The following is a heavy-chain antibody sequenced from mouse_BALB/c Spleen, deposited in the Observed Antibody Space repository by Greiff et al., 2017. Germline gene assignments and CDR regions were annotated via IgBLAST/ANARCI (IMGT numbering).Heavy chain of an antibody. CDR1: GYSFTSYY. CDR2: IDPFNGGT. D-gene: IGHD2-14*01. Sequence: EVQLQQSGPELMKPGASVKISCKASGYSFTSYYMHWVKQSHGKSLEWIGYIDPFNGGTSYNQKFKGKATLTVDKSSSTAYMHLSSLTSEDSAVYYCARYDRYADYWGQGTTLTVSS. J-gene: IGHJ2*01. CDR3: ARYDRYADY. V-gene: IGHV1S135*01.